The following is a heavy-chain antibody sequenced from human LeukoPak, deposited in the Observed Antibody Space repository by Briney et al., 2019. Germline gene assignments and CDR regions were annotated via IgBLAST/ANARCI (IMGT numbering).Heavy chain of an antibody. CDR1: GGSFSGYY. Sequence: KTSETLSLTCAVYGGSFSGYYWSWIRQPPGKGLEWIGEINHSGSTNYNPSLKSRVTISVDTSKNQFSLKLSSVTAADTAMYYCVDIVVIPASIIFDYWGQGTLVTVSS. D-gene: IGHD2-2*03. V-gene: IGHV4-34*01. CDR2: INHSGST. CDR3: VDIVVIPASIIFDY. J-gene: IGHJ4*02.